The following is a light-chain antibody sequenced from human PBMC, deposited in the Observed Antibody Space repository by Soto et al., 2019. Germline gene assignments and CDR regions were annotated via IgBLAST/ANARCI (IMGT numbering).Light chain of an antibody. CDR2: AAS. V-gene: IGKV3-20*01. CDR3: QQYGSSPQT. Sequence: EIVLTQSPGTLSLCPGERATLSCRASQSLSGNYLAWYQQKPGQAPRLLIYAASNRATGIPDRFSGSGSGSDFTLTISRLEPEDFALYYCQQYGSSPQTFGQGTKVDIK. J-gene: IGKJ1*01. CDR1: QSLSGNY.